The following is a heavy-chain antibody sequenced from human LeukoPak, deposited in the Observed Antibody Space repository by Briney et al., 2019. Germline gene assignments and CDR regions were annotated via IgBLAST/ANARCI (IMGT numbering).Heavy chain of an antibody. Sequence: GESLKISCKGSGYSFTSYWIGWVRQMPGKGLEWMGIIYPGDSDTRYSPSFQGQVTISADKSISTAYLQWSSLKASDTAMYYCARRSSSSFTTGDYYYYYYMDVWGKGTTVTVSS. D-gene: IGHD6-13*01. CDR2: IYPGDSDT. V-gene: IGHV5-51*01. CDR3: ARRSSSSFTTGDYYYYYYMDV. J-gene: IGHJ6*03. CDR1: GYSFTSYW.